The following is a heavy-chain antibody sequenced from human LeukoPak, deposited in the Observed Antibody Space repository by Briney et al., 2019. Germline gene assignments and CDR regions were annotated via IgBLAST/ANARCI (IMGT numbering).Heavy chain of an antibody. CDR3: ARLYSGYGGYYYMDV. CDR2: ISSSSSYI. CDR1: GFTFSSYS. Sequence: GGSLRLSCAASGFTFSSYSMTWVRQAPGKGLEWVSSISSSSSYIYYADSVKGRFTISRDNAKNSLYLQMNSLGAEDTAVYYCARLYSGYGGYYYMDVWGKGTTVTVSS. J-gene: IGHJ6*03. V-gene: IGHV3-21*01. D-gene: IGHD5-12*01.